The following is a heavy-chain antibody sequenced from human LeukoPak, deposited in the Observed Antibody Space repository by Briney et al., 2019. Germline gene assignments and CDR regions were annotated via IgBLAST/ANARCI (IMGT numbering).Heavy chain of an antibody. CDR2: ISSSSSYI. V-gene: IGHV3-21*01. D-gene: IGHD5-18*01. CDR3: ARDRGHSYGSGFDY. CDR1: GFTFSSYN. Sequence: PGGSLRLSCAASGFTFSSYNMNWVRQAPGEGLEWVSSISSSSSYIYYADSVKGRFTISRDNAKNSLYLQMNSLGAEDTAVYYCARDRGHSYGSGFDYWGQGTLVTVSS. J-gene: IGHJ4*02.